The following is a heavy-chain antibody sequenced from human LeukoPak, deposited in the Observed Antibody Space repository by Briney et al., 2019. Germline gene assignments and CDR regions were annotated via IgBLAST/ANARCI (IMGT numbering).Heavy chain of an antibody. J-gene: IGHJ6*03. Sequence: GGSLRLSCAASGFTVSSNYMSWVRQAPGKGLEWVSVIYSGGSTYYADSVKGRFTISRDNSKNTLYLQMNSLRAEDTAVYYCARVEVLRYFDSYYYYYVDVWGKGTTVTISS. V-gene: IGHV3-53*01. D-gene: IGHD3-9*01. CDR1: GFTVSSNY. CDR3: ARVEVLRYFDSYYYYYVDV. CDR2: IYSGGST.